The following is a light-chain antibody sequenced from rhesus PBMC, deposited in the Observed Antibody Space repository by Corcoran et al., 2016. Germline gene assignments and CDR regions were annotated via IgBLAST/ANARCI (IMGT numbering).Light chain of an antibody. CDR2: AAS. J-gene: IGKJ4*01. CDR3: QQHNSYPLT. CDR1: QGISSY. Sequence: DIQMTQSPSSLSASVGDRVTITCRASQGISSYLAWYQQTPGKAPKLLIYAASTLQSGVPSRFSGSGSGTDFTLTISSLQPEDFATYSCQQHNSYPLTFGGGTKVELK. V-gene: IGKV1-25*01.